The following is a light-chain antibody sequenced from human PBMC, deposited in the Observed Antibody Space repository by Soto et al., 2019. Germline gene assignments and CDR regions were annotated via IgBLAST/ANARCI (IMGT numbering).Light chain of an antibody. CDR1: QSLSSR. V-gene: IGKV1-5*01. CDR2: DAS. Sequence: DIQMTQSLPTLSASVGDRVTITCRAIQSLSSRLAWYQQKPGKAPKLLIYDASTLESGVPSRFSGSESGTEFTITISSLKPDDFATYYCQQYYSYSTFGPGTKVDIK. CDR3: QQYYSYST. J-gene: IGKJ3*01.